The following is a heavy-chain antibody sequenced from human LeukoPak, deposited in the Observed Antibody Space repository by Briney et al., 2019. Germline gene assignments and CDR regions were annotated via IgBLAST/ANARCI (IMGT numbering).Heavy chain of an antibody. Sequence: GGSLRLSCAASGFIFTNYWMNWVRQTPGKGLEWVANIKQDGSAEYYVDSVRGRFTISRDNAQNSFYLQMNSLRVEGTAVYYCARDVGASGSLDYWGQGTLVTVSS. V-gene: IGHV3-7*03. CDR3: ARDVGASGSLDY. J-gene: IGHJ4*02. CDR1: GFIFTNYW. CDR2: IKQDGSAE. D-gene: IGHD3-10*01.